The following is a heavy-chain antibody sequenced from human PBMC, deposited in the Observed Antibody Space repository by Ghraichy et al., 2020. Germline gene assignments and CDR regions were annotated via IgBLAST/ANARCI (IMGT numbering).Heavy chain of an antibody. J-gene: IGHJ3*01. CDR3: TRYSSGWY. D-gene: IGHD6-19*01. Sequence: GGSLRLSCAASGFTFNNAGMHWVRQAPGRGLEWVGRISSKTDGGTTDYAAPVKGRFTISRDESKNTVYLQMNRLKTEDTAVYYCTRYSSGWYWGKGTKVTVSS. V-gene: IGHV3-15*07. CDR1: GFTFNNAG. CDR2: ISSKTDGGTT.